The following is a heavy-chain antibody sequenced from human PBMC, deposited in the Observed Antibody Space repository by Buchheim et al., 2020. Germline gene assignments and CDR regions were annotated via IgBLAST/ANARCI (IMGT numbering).Heavy chain of an antibody. CDR1: GGSFSGYY. Sequence: QVQLQQWGAGLLKPSETLSLTCAVYGGSFSGYYWSWIRQPPGKGLEWIGEINHSGSTNYNPSLKSRVTISVDTSKNQFSLKLSSVTAADTAVYYCARNSRSTIFGVVKNWFDPWGQGTL. D-gene: IGHD3-3*01. J-gene: IGHJ5*02. CDR3: ARNSRSTIFGVVKNWFDP. CDR2: INHSGST. V-gene: IGHV4-34*01.